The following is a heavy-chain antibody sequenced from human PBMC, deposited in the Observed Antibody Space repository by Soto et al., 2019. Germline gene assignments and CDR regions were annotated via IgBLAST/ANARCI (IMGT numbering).Heavy chain of an antibody. CDR3: ARGTRGITMVREDAFDI. CDR1: SGSISSSNW. D-gene: IGHD3-10*01. V-gene: IGHV4-4*02. CDR2: IYHSGST. Sequence: QVQLQESGPGLVKPSGTLSLTCAVSSGSISSSNWWSWVRQPPGKGLAWFGEIYHSGSTNYNPSPKSRVTISVDKSKNQFSLKLSSVTAADTAVYYCARGTRGITMVREDAFDIWGQGTMVTVSS. J-gene: IGHJ3*02.